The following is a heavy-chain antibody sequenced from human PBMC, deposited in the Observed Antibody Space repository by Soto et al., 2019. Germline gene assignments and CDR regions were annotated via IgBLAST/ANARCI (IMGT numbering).Heavy chain of an antibody. CDR1: GGSISGYY. D-gene: IGHD2-21*02. Sequence: LQTLSLTCTVSGGSISGYYWGWIRQPPGKGLEWIGYMYNTGSTVYNPSFKSRVTISVDTSKNQFSLKLNSVTAADTAVYYCARDLWGYCGTDCYPLDVWGQGTTVTSP. J-gene: IGHJ6*02. CDR3: ARDLWGYCGTDCYPLDV. V-gene: IGHV4-59*01. CDR2: MYNTGST.